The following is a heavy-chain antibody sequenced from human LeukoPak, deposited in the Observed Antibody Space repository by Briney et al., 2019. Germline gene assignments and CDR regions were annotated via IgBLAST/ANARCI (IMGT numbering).Heavy chain of an antibody. V-gene: IGHV1-2*02. D-gene: IGHD3-22*01. CDR1: GYRFTDDY. CDR2: INPDSGFT. Sequence: ASVKVSCKASGYRFTDDYMHWVRQAPGQGLEWMGWINPDSGFTVHAQKFQGRVTMTRDMSTSTVYMELSSLRSEDTAVYYCARDGVPYYYDSSGPANWFDPWGQGTLVTVSS. J-gene: IGHJ5*02. CDR3: ARDGVPYYYDSSGPANWFDP.